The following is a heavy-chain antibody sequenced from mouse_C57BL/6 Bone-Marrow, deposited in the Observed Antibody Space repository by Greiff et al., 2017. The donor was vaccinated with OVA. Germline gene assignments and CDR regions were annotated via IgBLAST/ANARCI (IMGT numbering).Heavy chain of an antibody. CDR2: IDPENGDT. V-gene: IGHV14-4*01. CDR3: TTEEYVSFAY. CDR1: GFNIKDDY. Sequence: VQLQQSGAELVRPGASVKLSCTASGFNIKDDYMHWVKQRPEQGLEWIGWIDPENGDTEYASKFQGKATITADTSSNTAYLQLSSLTSEDTAVYYCTTEEYVSFAYWGQGTLVTVSA. D-gene: IGHD5-1*01. J-gene: IGHJ3*01.